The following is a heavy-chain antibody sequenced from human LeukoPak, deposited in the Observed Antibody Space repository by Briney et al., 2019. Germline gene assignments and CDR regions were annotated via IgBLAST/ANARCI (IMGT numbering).Heavy chain of an antibody. Sequence: ASVKVSCKASGYTFTGYYMHWVRQAPGQGLEWMGWINPNSGGTNYAQKFQGRVTMTRDTSISTAYMELSRLRSDDTAVYYCARDGLGYCSSTSCYYFDYWGQGTLATASS. CDR3: ARDGLGYCSSTSCYYFDY. J-gene: IGHJ4*02. CDR1: GYTFTGYY. V-gene: IGHV1-2*02. D-gene: IGHD2-2*01. CDR2: INPNSGGT.